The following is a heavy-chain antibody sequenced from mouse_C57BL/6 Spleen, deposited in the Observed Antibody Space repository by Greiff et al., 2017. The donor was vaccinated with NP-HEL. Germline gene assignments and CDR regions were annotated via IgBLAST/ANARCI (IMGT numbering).Heavy chain of an antibody. V-gene: IGHV1-4*01. CDR3: ARSVTKDYAMDY. J-gene: IGHJ4*01. CDR2: INPSSGYT. Sequence: QVHVKQSGAELARPGASVKMSCKASGYTFTSYTMHWVKQRPGQGLEWIGYINPSSGYTKYNQKFKDKATLTADKSSSTAYMQLSSLTSEDSAVYYCARSVTKDYAMDYWGQGTSVTVSS. D-gene: IGHD2-1*01. CDR1: GYTFTSYT.